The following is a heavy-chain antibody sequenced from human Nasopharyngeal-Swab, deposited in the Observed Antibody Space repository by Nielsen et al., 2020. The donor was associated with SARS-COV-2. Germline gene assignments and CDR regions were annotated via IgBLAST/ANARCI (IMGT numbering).Heavy chain of an antibody. CDR1: GGSISSYY. CDR2: IYYSGST. CDR3: ARGFDY. J-gene: IGHJ4*02. Sequence: SETLSLTCTVSGGSISSYYWIWIRQPPGKGLEWIGYIYYSGSTNYNPSLKSRVTISVDTSKNQFSLKLSSVTAADTAVYYCARGFDYWGQGTLVTVSS. V-gene: IGHV4-59*01.